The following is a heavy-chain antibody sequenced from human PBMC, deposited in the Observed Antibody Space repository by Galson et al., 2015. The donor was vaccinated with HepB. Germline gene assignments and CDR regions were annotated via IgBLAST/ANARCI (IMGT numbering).Heavy chain of an antibody. CDR1: GGTFSSYA. J-gene: IGHJ6*02. V-gene: IGHV1-69*13. CDR2: IIPIFGTA. D-gene: IGHD6-19*01. CDR3: ASGYSSGWYNPKYYYYYGMDV. Sequence: SVKVSCKASGGTFSSYAISWVRQAPGQGLEWMGGIIPIFGTANYAQKFQGRVTITADESTSTAYMELSSLRSEDTAVYYCASGYSSGWYNPKYYYYYGMDVWGQGTMVTVSS.